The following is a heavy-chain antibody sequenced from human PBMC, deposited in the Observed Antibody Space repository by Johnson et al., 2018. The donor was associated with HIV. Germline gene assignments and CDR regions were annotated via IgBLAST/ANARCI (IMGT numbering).Heavy chain of an antibody. D-gene: IGHD6-13*01. V-gene: IGHV3-66*02. Sequence: VQLVESGGGLVQPGGSFRVSCAASGFNVSSNHISWVRQAPGKGLQWVSVSYSGGSTYYADSLKGRFTIPRDNSKNTLYLQMNSLRAEVTAVYYCASLIAAAGDDACDIWGPGTMVTVSS. CDR3: ASLIAAAGDDACDI. J-gene: IGHJ3*02. CDR2: SYSGGST. CDR1: GFNVSSNH.